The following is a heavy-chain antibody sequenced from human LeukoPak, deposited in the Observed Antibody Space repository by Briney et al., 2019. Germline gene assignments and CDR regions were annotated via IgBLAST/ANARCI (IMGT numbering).Heavy chain of an antibody. CDR3: TRVLYSSGWYGDHY. Sequence: PGGSLRLSCAASGFTFSSYNMNWVRQAPGKGLEWVSYISSSSSTIYYADSVKGRFTISRDNAKNSLYLQMNSLRAEDTAVYYCTRVLYSSGWYGDHYWGQGTLVTVSS. D-gene: IGHD6-19*01. CDR2: ISSSSSTI. J-gene: IGHJ4*02. V-gene: IGHV3-48*01. CDR1: GFTFSSYN.